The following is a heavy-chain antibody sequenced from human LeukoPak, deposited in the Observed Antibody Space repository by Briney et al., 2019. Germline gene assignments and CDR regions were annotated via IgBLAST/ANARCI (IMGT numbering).Heavy chain of an antibody. CDR2: INHSGST. D-gene: IGHD3-10*01. V-gene: IGHV4-34*01. J-gene: IGHJ4*02. Sequence: PSETLSLTCAVYGGSFSGYYWSWIRQPPGKGLEWIGEINHSGSTNYNPSLKSRVTISVDTSKNQFSLKLSSVTAADTAVYYCARLPMAMGVFDYWGQGTLVTVSS. CDR3: ARLPMAMGVFDY. CDR1: GGSFSGYY.